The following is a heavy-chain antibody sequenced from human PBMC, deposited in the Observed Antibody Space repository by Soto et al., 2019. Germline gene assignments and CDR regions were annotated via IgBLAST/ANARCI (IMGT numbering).Heavy chain of an antibody. CDR1: GGSISSYY. CDR3: ARGLRRYYMDV. D-gene: IGHD5-12*01. V-gene: IGHV4-59*08. Sequence: SETLSLTCTVSGGSISSYYWSWIRQPPGKGLEWIGYIYYSGSTNYNPSLKSRVTISVDTSKNQFSLKLSSVTAADTAVYYCARGLRRYYMDVWGKGTTVTVSS. CDR2: IYYSGST. J-gene: IGHJ6*03.